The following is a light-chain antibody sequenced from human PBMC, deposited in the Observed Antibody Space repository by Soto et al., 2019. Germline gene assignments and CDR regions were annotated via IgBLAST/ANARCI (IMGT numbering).Light chain of an antibody. V-gene: IGKV1-5*03. Sequence: DIQMTQSPSTLSASVGHRVTITCRASQSFSNWLAWYQQKPGKAPKLLISKASSLDSGVPSRFRGSGSGTEFTLPISSLPPDDVATYYFQQYNSESWAFGQGNKVEIK. CDR2: KAS. CDR3: QQYNSESWA. J-gene: IGKJ1*01. CDR1: QSFSNW.